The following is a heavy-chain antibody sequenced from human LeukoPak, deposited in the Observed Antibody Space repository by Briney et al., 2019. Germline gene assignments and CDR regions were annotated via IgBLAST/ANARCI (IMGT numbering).Heavy chain of an antibody. CDR1: GFTFSSYS. J-gene: IGHJ6*02. V-gene: IGHV3-48*01. D-gene: IGHD3-10*01. Sequence: GGSLRLSCAASGFTFSSYSMNWVRQAPGKRLEWVSYISSSSSTIYYADSVKGRFTISRDNAKNSLYLQMNSLRAEDTAVYYCARVPYYYGSGTPYGMDVWGQGTTVTVSS. CDR2: ISSSSSTI. CDR3: ARVPYYYGSGTPYGMDV.